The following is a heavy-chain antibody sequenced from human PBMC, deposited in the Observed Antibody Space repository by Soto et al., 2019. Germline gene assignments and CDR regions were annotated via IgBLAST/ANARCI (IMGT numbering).Heavy chain of an antibody. V-gene: IGHV6-1*01. J-gene: IGHJ1*01. D-gene: IGHD6-19*01. CDR2: TYYRSKWYN. Sequence: WNWIRQSPSRGLEWLGRTYYRSKWYNDYAVSVKSRITVTPDTSKNQFSLHLNSVTPEDTAVYYCAREFLLYVSSDSSIVFWGQAVLVTV. CDR3: AREFLLYVSSDSSIVF.